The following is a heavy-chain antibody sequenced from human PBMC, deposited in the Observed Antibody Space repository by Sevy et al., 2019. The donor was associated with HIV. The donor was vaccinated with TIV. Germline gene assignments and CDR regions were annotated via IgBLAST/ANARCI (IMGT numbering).Heavy chain of an antibody. D-gene: IGHD1-26*01. V-gene: IGHV3-15*01. J-gene: IGHJ3*02. CDR3: ITEESGFAFDI. CDR1: GFTFSNAW. Sequence: GGSLRLSCAASGFTFSNAWMSWVRQAPGKGLEWVGPIKSKTDGGTTDYAAPVKGRFTISRDDSKNTLYLQMNSLKTEDAAVYYCITEESGFAFDIWGQGTMVTVSS. CDR2: IKSKTDGGTT.